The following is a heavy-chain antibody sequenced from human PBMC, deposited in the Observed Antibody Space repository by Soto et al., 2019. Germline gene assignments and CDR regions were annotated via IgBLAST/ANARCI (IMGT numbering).Heavy chain of an antibody. CDR3: ARLAMATRRGYYGMDV. D-gene: IGHD5-12*01. CDR2: IDPSDSYT. Sequence: GESLKISCKGSGCSFTSYWISWVRQMPGKGLEWMGRIDPSDSYTNYSPSFQGHVTISADKSISTAYLQWSSLKASDTAMYYCARLAMATRRGYYGMDVWGQGTTVTVSS. CDR1: GCSFTSYW. J-gene: IGHJ6*02. V-gene: IGHV5-10-1*01.